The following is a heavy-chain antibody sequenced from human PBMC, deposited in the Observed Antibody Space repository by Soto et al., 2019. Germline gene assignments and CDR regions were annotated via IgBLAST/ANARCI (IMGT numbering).Heavy chain of an antibody. D-gene: IGHD1-1*01. CDR3: ARLRYSWNTRTEFDY. J-gene: IGHJ4*02. CDR2: IYYSGST. Sequence: SETLSLTCTVSGGSISSSSYYWGWIRQPPGKGLEWIGDIYYSGSTYYNPSLKSRVTISVDTSKNQFSLKLSSVTAADTAVFYCARLRYSWNTRTEFDYWGQGTLVTVSS. V-gene: IGHV4-39*01. CDR1: GGSISSSSYY.